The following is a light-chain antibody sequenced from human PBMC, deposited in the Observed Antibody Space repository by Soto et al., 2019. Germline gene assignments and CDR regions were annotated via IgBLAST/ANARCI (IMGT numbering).Light chain of an antibody. CDR3: QRTYNAPFT. V-gene: IGKV1-39*01. CDR2: AAS. J-gene: IGKJ3*01. Sequence: DIQMTQSPSSLSAFVGDTVTISCRATDSIDRYLNWYQQKPGQAPRVLITAASTLQSGVPSRFSGSGSGTDFTLTINILQPEDFATYYCQRTYNAPFTFGPGTKVAIK. CDR1: DSIDRY.